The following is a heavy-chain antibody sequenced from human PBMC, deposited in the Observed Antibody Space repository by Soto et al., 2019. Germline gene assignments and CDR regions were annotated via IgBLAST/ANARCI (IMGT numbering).Heavy chain of an antibody. CDR3: ARDRTYYYDSSGLTNWFDP. Sequence: ASVKVSCNASGYTFTSYYMHWVRQAPGQGLEWMGIINPSGGSTSYAQKFQGRVTMTRDTSTSTVYMELSSLRSEDTAVYYCARDRTYYYDSSGLTNWFDPWGRGTLVTVSS. D-gene: IGHD3-22*01. J-gene: IGHJ5*02. CDR1: GYTFTSYY. CDR2: INPSGGST. V-gene: IGHV1-46*01.